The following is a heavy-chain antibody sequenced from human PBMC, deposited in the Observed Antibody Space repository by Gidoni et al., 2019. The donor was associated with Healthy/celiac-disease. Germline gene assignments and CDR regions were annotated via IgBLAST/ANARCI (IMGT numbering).Heavy chain of an antibody. CDR3: ARGPIAARPAPDWFDP. D-gene: IGHD6-13*01. CDR1: GGPFSSYA. Sequence: QVQLVQSGAEVKKPGSSVTVSCKASGGPFSSYAISWVRQAPGQGLEWMGGIIPIFGTANYAQKFQGRVTITADESTSTAYMELSSLRSEDTAVYYCARGPIAARPAPDWFDPWGQGTLVTVSS. J-gene: IGHJ5*02. V-gene: IGHV1-69*01. CDR2: IIPIFGTA.